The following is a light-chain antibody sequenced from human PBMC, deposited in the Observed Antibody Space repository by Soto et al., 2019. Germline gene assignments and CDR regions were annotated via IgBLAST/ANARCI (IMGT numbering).Light chain of an antibody. Sequence: DIQMTQSPSSLSASVGDRVTITCQASQNINNYLNWYQQKPGRAPKLLIYDASNLEAGVPSRFRGSGSGTDFTFTISRLQPEDIANYYCQQYENLTSFGQGTRLEIK. J-gene: IGKJ5*01. CDR1: QNINNY. V-gene: IGKV1-33*01. CDR3: QQYENLTS. CDR2: DAS.